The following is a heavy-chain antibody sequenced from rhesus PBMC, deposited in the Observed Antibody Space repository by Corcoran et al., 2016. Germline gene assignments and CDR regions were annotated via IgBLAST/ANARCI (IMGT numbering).Heavy chain of an antibody. Sequence: DVQLVESGGGLVQPGGSLRLACEASGFTFRDYAMHWVRQAPGKGLEWVSTISNIGTTVDYADSVKGRFTGSRDNAKNALSLQMNSLRAGDTAVYYCSRDDYRSSWGQGVLITVSS. CDR1: GFTFRDYA. J-gene: IGHJ4*01. D-gene: IGHD4-29*01. V-gene: IGHV3-183*02. CDR2: ISNIGTTV. CDR3: SRDDYRSS.